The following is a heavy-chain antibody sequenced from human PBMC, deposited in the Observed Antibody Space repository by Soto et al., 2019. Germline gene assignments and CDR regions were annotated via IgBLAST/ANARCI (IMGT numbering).Heavy chain of an antibody. Sequence: VQLVESGGGVVQPGKSLRLSCAASGFNFRTYAIHWVRQAPDTGLEWVALISSTGNKKMYLDSVEGRFTIYRDNSKNTLYMQMDSLSLEDTADYFCAPDRDSGGQGVSDSWGQGTLVTVSS. J-gene: IGHJ5*01. CDR2: ISSTGNKK. CDR1: GFNFRTYA. CDR3: APDRDSGGQGVSDS. V-gene: IGHV3-30*03. D-gene: IGHD1-26*01.